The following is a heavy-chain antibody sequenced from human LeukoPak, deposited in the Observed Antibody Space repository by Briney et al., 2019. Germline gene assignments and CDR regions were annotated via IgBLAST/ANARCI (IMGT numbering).Heavy chain of an antibody. CDR1: GFTFSSYG. CDR3: AKDRGSSWTFDY. V-gene: IGHV3-30*02. J-gene: IGHJ4*02. CDR2: VRYDGSNK. D-gene: IGHD6-13*01. Sequence: GGSLRLSCVASGFTFSSYGMHWVRQAPGKGLEWVAFVRYDGSNKYYADSVKGRFTISRDNSKNTMYPQMNSLRVEDTAVYYCAKDRGSSWTFDYWGQGTLVTVSS.